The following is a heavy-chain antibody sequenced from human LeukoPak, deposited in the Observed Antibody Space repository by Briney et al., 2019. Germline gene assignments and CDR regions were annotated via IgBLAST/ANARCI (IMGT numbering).Heavy chain of an antibody. CDR2: INHSGST. CDR1: GGSFSGYY. D-gene: IGHD3-10*01. V-gene: IGHV4-34*01. J-gene: IGHJ4*02. CDR3: ASYSITMVRGVSHRRLDY. Sequence: PSETLSLTCAVYGGSFSGYYWSWIRQPPGKGLEWIGEINHSGSTNYDPSLKSRVTISVDTSKNQFSLKLSSVTAADTAVHYCASYSITMVRGVSHRRLDYWGQGTLVTVSS.